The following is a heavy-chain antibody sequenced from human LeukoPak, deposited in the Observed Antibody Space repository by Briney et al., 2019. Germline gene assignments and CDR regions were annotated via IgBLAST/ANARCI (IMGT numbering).Heavy chain of an antibody. J-gene: IGHJ5*02. Sequence: SETLSLTCTVSGASISSHYWSWIRQPPGKGLEWIGSIYYSGSTHYNPSLKSRVTISIDTSKNQFSLKLSSVTAADTALYYCARPEGGNWFDPWGQGALVTVSS. CDR2: IYYSGST. D-gene: IGHD3-16*01. CDR3: ARPEGGNWFDP. CDR1: GASISSHY. V-gene: IGHV4-39*07.